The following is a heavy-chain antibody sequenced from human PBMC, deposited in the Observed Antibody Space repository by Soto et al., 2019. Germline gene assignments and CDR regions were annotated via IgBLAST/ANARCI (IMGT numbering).Heavy chain of an antibody. D-gene: IGHD3-22*01. Sequence: QVQLVESGGGLVQTSGSLRIACVASGFTFSDYYMSWVRQAPGKGLEWVSYISSSGNTIYYADSVKGRFTISRDNAKNSVYLQMKRLRAEDTALYFCAKMSSENYYDPVFSWGQVTLVTVSS. CDR1: GFTFSDYY. V-gene: IGHV3-11*01. CDR2: ISSSGNTI. J-gene: IGHJ4*02. CDR3: AKMSSENYYDPVFS.